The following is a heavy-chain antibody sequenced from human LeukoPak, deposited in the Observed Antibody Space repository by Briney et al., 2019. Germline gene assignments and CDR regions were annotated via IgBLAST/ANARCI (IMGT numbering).Heavy chain of an antibody. V-gene: IGHV1-69*05. D-gene: IGHD4-17*01. CDR1: GYTFTSYG. J-gene: IGHJ5*02. CDR3: ARDRGDGDYSFDP. Sequence: ASVKVSCKASGYTFTSYGISWVRQAPGQGLEWMGGIIPIFGTANYAQKFQGRVTITTDESTSTAYMELSSLRSEDTAVYYCARDRGDGDYSFDPWGQGTLVTVSS. CDR2: IIPIFGTA.